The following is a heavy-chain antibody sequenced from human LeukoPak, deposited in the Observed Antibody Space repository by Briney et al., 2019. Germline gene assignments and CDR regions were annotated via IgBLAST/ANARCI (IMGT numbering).Heavy chain of an antibody. J-gene: IGHJ4*02. CDR2: IKHDGCEK. CDR3: GYTNNFYH. CDR1: GFTVSSNY. V-gene: IGHV3-7*01. Sequence: GGSLRLSCAASGFTVSSNYMNWVRQAPGQGLEWVANIKHDGCEKYYVDSVKGRFTISRDDGQNSLSLHMNTVRAEDTAVYYCGYTNNFYHWGQGALVVVSA. D-gene: IGHD3-16*02.